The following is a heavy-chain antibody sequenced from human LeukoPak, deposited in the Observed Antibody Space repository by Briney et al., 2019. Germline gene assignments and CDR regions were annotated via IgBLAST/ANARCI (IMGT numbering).Heavy chain of an antibody. Sequence: ASVLVTCKASGYTFTGYYMNWVGQAPGQGLEGMGWNNPNSGGTNYAQKFRGMVTMTRDTSISTAYMELSRLRSDDTAVYYCARSGNSGYDLLDYWGQGTLVTVSS. CDR3: ARSGNSGYDLLDY. V-gene: IGHV1-2*02. J-gene: IGHJ4*02. D-gene: IGHD5-12*01. CDR2: NNPNSGGT. CDR1: GYTFTGYY.